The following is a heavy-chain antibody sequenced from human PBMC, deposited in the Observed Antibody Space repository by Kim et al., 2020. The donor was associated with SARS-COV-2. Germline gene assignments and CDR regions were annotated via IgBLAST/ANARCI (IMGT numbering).Heavy chain of an antibody. D-gene: IGHD6-13*01. Sequence: SETLSLTCTVSGGSISSGGYYWSWIRQHPGKGLEWIGYIYYSGSTYYNPSLKSRVTISVDTSKNQFSLKLSSVTAADTAVYYCASSIAAAGTKNWFYPWGQGTLVTVSS. CDR2: IYYSGST. J-gene: IGHJ5*02. CDR1: GGSISSGGYY. V-gene: IGHV4-31*03. CDR3: ASSIAAAGTKNWFYP.